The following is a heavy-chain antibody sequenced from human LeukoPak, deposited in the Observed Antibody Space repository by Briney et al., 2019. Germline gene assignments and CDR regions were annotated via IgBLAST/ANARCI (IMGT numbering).Heavy chain of an antibody. CDR2: INHSGST. Sequence: SETLSLTCAVYGGSFSGYYWSWIRQPPGKRLEWIGEINHSGSTNYNPSLKSRVTISVDTSKNQFSLKLSSVTAADTAVYYCARVPRAATVVTVGIDYWGQGTLVTVSS. CDR1: GGSFSGYY. D-gene: IGHD4-23*01. CDR3: ARVPRAATVVTVGIDY. J-gene: IGHJ4*02. V-gene: IGHV4-34*01.